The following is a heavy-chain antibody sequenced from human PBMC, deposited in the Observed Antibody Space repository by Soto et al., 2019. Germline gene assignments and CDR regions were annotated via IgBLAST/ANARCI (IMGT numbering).Heavy chain of an antibody. Sequence: GGSLRLSCAASGFTFGPFWMHWVRQVPGKGLVWLSHISADGTTVVYADSVKGRFTISRDNAKNMLYLQMNSLGVEDTAVYYCARDRGNPDSFDLWGQGTMVTVSS. V-gene: IGHV3-74*01. CDR2: ISADGTTV. CDR3: ARDRGNPDSFDL. D-gene: IGHD3-10*01. J-gene: IGHJ3*01. CDR1: GFTFGPFW.